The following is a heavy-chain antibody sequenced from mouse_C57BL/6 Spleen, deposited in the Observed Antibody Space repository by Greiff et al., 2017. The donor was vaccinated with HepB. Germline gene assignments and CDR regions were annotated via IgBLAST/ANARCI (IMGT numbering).Heavy chain of an antibody. V-gene: IGHV6-3*01. D-gene: IGHD1-1*02. Sequence: EVKLMESGGGLVQPGGSMKLSCVASGFTFSNYWMNWVRQSPEKGLEWVAQIRLKSDNNATHYEESEKGRLTISRDASKNSVHLQMNNLRAYDTGIYYCTGLCGCSYVEYCCFDVWGTGTPVTVSS. CDR1: GFTFSNYW. J-gene: IGHJ1*03. CDR2: IRLKSDNNAT. CDR3: TGLCGCSYVEYCCFDV.